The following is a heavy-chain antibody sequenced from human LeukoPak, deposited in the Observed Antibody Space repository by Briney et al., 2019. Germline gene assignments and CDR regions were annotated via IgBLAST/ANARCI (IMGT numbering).Heavy chain of an antibody. V-gene: IGHV1-2*02. Sequence: ASVKVSCKASGYTFTGYYMHWVRQAPGQGLEWMGWINPNSGGTNYAQKFQGRVTMTRDTSISTAYTELSRLRSDDTTVYYCATCLTMFRRVIIPHFDYWGQGNLVTVSP. CDR2: INPNSGGT. J-gene: IGHJ4*02. CDR1: GYTFTGYY. D-gene: IGHD3-10*01. CDR3: ATCLTMFRRVIIPHFDY.